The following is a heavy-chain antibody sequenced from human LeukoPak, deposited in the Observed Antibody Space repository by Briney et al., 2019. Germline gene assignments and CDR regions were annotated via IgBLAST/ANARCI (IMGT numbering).Heavy chain of an antibody. V-gene: IGHV4-30-2*01. CDR2: IYHSGGT. Sequence: SETLSLTCAVSGGSISSGGYSWSWIRQPPGKGLEWIGYIYHSGGTYYNPSLKSRATISVDRSKNQFSLKLSSVTAADTAVYYCARVPAAKHGMDVWGQGTTVTVSS. CDR1: GGSISSGGYS. D-gene: IGHD2-2*01. CDR3: ARVPAAKHGMDV. J-gene: IGHJ6*02.